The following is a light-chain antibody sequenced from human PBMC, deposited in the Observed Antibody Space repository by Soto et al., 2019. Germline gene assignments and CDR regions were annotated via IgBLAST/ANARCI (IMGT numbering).Light chain of an antibody. V-gene: IGKV3-20*01. J-gene: IGKJ1*01. Sequence: IVLTQSPGTLSLSPGERATLSCRASQRVSNTDLVWYQQKPGQAPRLLIYGAPTRGTTIPDTFSGSGSGTDFTLTISILEPEYFAVYYCHQFGNSVSTFRQGSELAVK. CDR1: QRVSNTD. CDR2: GAP. CDR3: HQFGNSVST.